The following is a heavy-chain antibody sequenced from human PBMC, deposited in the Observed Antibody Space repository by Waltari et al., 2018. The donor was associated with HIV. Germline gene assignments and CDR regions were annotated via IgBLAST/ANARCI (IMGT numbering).Heavy chain of an antibody. Sequence: QVQLQESGPGLVKASETLSPTCAVSGGSISSYHWWSWVRQPPGKGLEWIGEMYHAGSTNYNTSFKNRVTISVDKPKNQFSLEMRSVTAADTAVYYCARVVSGDSGSSRFDPWGQGTLVTVSS. CDR2: MYHAGST. V-gene: IGHV4-4*02. J-gene: IGHJ5*02. CDR1: GGSISSYHW. D-gene: IGHD4-17*01. CDR3: ARVVSGDSGSSRFDP.